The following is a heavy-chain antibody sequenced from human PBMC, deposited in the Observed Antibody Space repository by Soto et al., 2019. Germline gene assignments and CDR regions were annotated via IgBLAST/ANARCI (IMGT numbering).Heavy chain of an antibody. CDR3: ARGMVRDLMDV. D-gene: IGHD3-10*01. J-gene: IGHJ6*02. Sequence: PSETLSLTCSVSGGSISTVGHYWTWIRQPPGKGLEWIGSIYHTGSTYYSKSLRSRLTMSVDTSKNQFSLKLSSVTAADTAVYYCARGMVRDLMDVWGQGTTVTVSS. CDR1: GGSISTVGHY. CDR2: IYHTGST. V-gene: IGHV4-31*03.